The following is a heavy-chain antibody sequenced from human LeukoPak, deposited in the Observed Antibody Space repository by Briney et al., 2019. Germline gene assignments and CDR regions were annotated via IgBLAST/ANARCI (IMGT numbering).Heavy chain of an antibody. CDR2: MKQDGSEK. V-gene: IGHV3-7*01. D-gene: IGHD3-3*01. CDR3: ARLSYDFWSGYYTLLRYYYIDV. CDR1: GFTFSSYW. J-gene: IGHJ6*03. Sequence: GSLRLSCAASGFTFSSYWMSWVRQAPGKGLEWVANMKQDGSEKYYVDSVKGRFTISRDNAKNSLYLQMNSLRAEDTAVYYCARLSYDFWSGYYTLLRYYYIDVWGKGTTVTVSS.